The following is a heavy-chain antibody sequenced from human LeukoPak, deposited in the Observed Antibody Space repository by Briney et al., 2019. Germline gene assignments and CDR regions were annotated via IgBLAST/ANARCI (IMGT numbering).Heavy chain of an antibody. V-gene: IGHV3-11*03. D-gene: IGHD2-2*01. CDR2: ISSSSSYT. Sequence: GGSLRLSCAASGFTFSDYYMSWIRQAPGRGLEWVSYISSSSSYTDYADSVKGRFTISRDNAKNSLFLQMNSLRAEDTAVYYCVVVPAAVSSWVDYWGQGTLVTVSS. CDR3: VVVPAAVSSWVDY. CDR1: GFTFSDYY. J-gene: IGHJ4*02.